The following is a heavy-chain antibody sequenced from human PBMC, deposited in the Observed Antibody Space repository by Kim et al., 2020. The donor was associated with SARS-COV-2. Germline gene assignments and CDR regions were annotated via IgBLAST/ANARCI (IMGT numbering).Heavy chain of an antibody. Sequence: GGSLRLSCAASGFTFSTYEMNWVRQAPGKGLEWVSYISGSGGTKYYADSVQGRFTISRDNAKNSLYLQMNSLRAEDTAVYYCARFGLYYYDSRGYSDFDYWGQGTLVTVSS. CDR3: ARFGLYYYDSRGYSDFDY. J-gene: IGHJ4*02. CDR1: GFTFSTYE. V-gene: IGHV3-48*03. D-gene: IGHD3-22*01. CDR2: ISGSGGTK.